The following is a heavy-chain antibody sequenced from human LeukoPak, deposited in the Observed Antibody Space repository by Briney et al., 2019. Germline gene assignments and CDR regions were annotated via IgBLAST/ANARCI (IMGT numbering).Heavy chain of an antibody. D-gene: IGHD3-3*01. CDR3: AGDPRVDYDFWSRAERYYYYYYMDV. J-gene: IGHJ6*03. V-gene: IGHV1-2*06. CDR2: INPNSGGT. CDR1: GYTFTGYY. Sequence: ASVKVSCKASGYTFTGYYMHWVRQAPGQGLEWMGRINPNSGGTNYAQKFQGRVTMTRDTSISTAYMELSRLRSDDTAVYHCAGDPRVDYDFWSRAERYYYYYYMDVWGKGTTVTVSS.